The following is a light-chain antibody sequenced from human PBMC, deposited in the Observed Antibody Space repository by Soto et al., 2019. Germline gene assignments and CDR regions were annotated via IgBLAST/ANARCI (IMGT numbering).Light chain of an antibody. Sequence: DIKMTQSPSTLSASVGDRVTITCRASQSISSYLNWYQQKPGKAPKLLIYDASSLESGVPSRFSGSGSGTDFTLTISSLQSEDFATYYCQQANSFPITFGQGTRLEIK. J-gene: IGKJ5*01. V-gene: IGKV1-39*01. CDR1: QSISSY. CDR2: DAS. CDR3: QQANSFPIT.